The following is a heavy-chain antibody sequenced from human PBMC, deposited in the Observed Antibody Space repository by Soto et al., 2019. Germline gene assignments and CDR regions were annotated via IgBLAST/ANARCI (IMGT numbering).Heavy chain of an antibody. CDR1: GFTFNTHG. V-gene: IGHV3-33*01. CDR3: ARIDDYGDYVTDY. J-gene: IGHJ4*02. CDR2: IWYDGSQR. D-gene: IGHD4-17*01. Sequence: GGSLRLSCAASGFTFNTHGMHWVRQAPGKGLEWVGVIWYDGSQRYYADFVRGRFTISRDNSQNHLYLQMTSLRAEDTAVYYCARIDDYGDYVTDYWGQGALVTVSS.